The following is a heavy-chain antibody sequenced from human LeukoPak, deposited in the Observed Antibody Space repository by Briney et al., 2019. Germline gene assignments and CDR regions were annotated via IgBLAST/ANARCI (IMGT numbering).Heavy chain of an antibody. CDR2: FYPADADT. D-gene: IGHD6-13*01. V-gene: IGHV5-51*01. CDR1: GYSFTSYW. Sequence: GESPKTSRKGSGYSFTSYWLGLVRQTPGKGLEWMGVFYPADADTRYSPSSQGQVTISADKSISTAYLQWSSLKASDTAMYYWARRRQRGYSSSWYVDAFDIWGQGTMVTVSS. CDR3: ARRRQRGYSSSWYVDAFDI. J-gene: IGHJ3*02.